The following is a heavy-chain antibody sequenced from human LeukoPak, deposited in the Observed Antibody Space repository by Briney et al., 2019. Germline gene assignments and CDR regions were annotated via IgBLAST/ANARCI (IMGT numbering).Heavy chain of an antibody. Sequence: KASETLSLTCTVSGGSISSGGYYWSWIRQHPGKGLEWIGYIYYSGSTYYNPSLKSRATISVDTSKNQFSLKLSSVTAADTAVYYCARHPVIWPQYPSWGQGTLVTVSS. CDR3: ARHPVIWPQYPS. D-gene: IGHD5-24*01. V-gene: IGHV4-39*01. J-gene: IGHJ5*02. CDR1: GGSISSGGYY. CDR2: IYYSGST.